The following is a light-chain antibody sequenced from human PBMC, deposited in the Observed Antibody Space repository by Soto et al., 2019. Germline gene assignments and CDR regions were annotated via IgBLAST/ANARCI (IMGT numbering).Light chain of an antibody. CDR2: GAS. CDR3: QQYGRSPT. V-gene: IGKV3-20*01. Sequence: EIVLTQSPGTLSLSPGERATLSCRASQTISSKSLAWYQQKPGQAPRVLLYGASNRASGIPDRFSGSGSETDFTLTISGLEPEDFAVYYCQQYGRSPTFGQGTKVDIK. CDR1: QTISSKS. J-gene: IGKJ1*01.